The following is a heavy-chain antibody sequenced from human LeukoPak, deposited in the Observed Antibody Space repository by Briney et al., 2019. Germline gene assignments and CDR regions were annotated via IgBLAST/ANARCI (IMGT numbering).Heavy chain of an antibody. V-gene: IGHV1-18*01. CDR1: GYTFTSYG. J-gene: IGHJ3*02. CDR3: ARDEVMRCSSTSCYESSRDAFDI. D-gene: IGHD2-2*01. Sequence: GASVKVSCKASGYTFTSYGISWVRQAPGQGLEWMGWISAYNGNTNYAQKLQGRVTMTTDTSTSTAYMELRSLRPDDTAVYYCARDEVMRCSSTSCYESSRDAFDIWGQGTMVTVSS. CDR2: ISAYNGNT.